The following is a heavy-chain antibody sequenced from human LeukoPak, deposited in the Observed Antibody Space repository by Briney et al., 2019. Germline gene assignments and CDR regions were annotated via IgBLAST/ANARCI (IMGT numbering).Heavy chain of an antibody. D-gene: IGHD2-2*01. Sequence: GGSLRLSCAASGFTFSSYAMHWVRQAPGKGLEWVAVISYDGSNKYYADSVKGRFTISRDNSKNTLYLQMNSLRAEDTAVYYCARDTSIVVVPAASLDYWGQGTLVTVSS. J-gene: IGHJ4*02. V-gene: IGHV3-30-3*01. CDR2: ISYDGSNK. CDR1: GFTFSSYA. CDR3: ARDTSIVVVPAASLDY.